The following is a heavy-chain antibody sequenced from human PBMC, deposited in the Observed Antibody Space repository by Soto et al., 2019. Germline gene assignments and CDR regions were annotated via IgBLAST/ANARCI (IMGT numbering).Heavy chain of an antibody. CDR3: ARISGGPIC. V-gene: IGHV4-4*07. Sequence: SETLSLTCSVSGASISGHYWNWFRQPAGKRLEWIGRIHSAGGTNYNVPLTSRVTTSLDTSKNQLSLKLSSVTAADTAVYYCARISGGPICWGQGTLVTVSS. CDR1: GASISGHY. J-gene: IGHJ4*02. CDR2: IHSAGGT.